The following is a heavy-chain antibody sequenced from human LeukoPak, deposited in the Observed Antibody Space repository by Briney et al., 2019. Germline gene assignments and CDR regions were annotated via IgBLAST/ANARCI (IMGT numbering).Heavy chain of an antibody. Sequence: SETLSLTCTVSGGSISSYYWSWIRQPPGKGLEWIGYIYYSGSTNYNPSLKSRVTISVDTSKNQFSLKLNSVTAADTAVYYCARDGAATIPNAFDIWGQGTMVTVSS. D-gene: IGHD6-13*01. CDR3: ARDGAATIPNAFDI. CDR1: GGSISSYY. V-gene: IGHV4-59*12. J-gene: IGHJ3*02. CDR2: IYYSGST.